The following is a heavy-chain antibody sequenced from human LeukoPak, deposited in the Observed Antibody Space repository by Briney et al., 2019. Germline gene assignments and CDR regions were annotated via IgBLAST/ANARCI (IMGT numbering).Heavy chain of an antibody. CDR3: ARDLKGEWERHSLGY. CDR1: GYTFTSYY. J-gene: IGHJ4*02. D-gene: IGHD1-26*01. V-gene: IGHV1-46*01. Sequence: ASVKVSCKASGYTFTSYYMHWVRQAPGQGLEWMGIINPSGGSTSYAQKFQGRVTMTRDTSTSTAYMELRSLRSDDTAVYYCARDLKGEWERHSLGYWGQGTLVTVSS. CDR2: INPSGGST.